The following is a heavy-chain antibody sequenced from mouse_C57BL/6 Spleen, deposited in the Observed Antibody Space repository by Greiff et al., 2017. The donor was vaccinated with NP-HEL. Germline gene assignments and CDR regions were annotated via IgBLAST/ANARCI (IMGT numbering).Heavy chain of an antibody. CDR2: IHPNSGST. D-gene: IGHD2-2*01. Sequence: QVQLQQPGAELVKPGASVKLSCKASGYTFTSYWMHWVKQRPGQGLEWIGMIHPNSGSTNYNEKFKSKATLTVDKSSSTAYMQRSSLTSEDSAVEYCARLVTTWEYYFDYWGQGTTLTVSS. V-gene: IGHV1-64*01. CDR1: GYTFTSYW. CDR3: ARLVTTWEYYFDY. J-gene: IGHJ2*01.